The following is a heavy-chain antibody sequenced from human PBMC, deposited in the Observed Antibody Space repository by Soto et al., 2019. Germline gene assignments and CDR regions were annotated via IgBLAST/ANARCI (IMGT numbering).Heavy chain of an antibody. J-gene: IGHJ4*02. D-gene: IGHD6-13*01. V-gene: IGHV4-4*07. CDR1: GGSISSYY. CDR3: TYTSSWSLVFDY. CDR2: IYPSGST. Sequence: SETLSLTCTVSGGSISSYYWSWIRQPAGKGLEWIGHIYPSGSTNYSPSLRSRVTMSVDTSKNQFSLKLSSVTAADTAVYYCTYTSSWSLVFDYWGQGTLATVSS.